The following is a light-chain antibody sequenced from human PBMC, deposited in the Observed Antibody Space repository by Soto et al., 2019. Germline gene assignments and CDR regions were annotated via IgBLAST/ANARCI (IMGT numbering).Light chain of an antibody. CDR2: YAS. V-gene: IGKV3-11*01. J-gene: IGKJ5*01. Sequence: EIVLTQSPANLSLSPGERATLSCRASQSVSSYLAWYQHKPGQAPRLLIDYASKRATGIPARFSGSGSGTDFNLTISSLEPEDFAVYYCQQRSNWPPDFGQGTRLESK. CDR1: QSVSSY. CDR3: QQRSNWPPD.